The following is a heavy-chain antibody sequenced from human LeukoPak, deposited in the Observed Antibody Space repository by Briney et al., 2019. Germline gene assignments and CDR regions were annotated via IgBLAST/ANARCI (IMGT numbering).Heavy chain of an antibody. D-gene: IGHD3-22*01. J-gene: IGHJ4*02. CDR1: GYTFTSYY. Sequence: ASVKVSCKTSGYTFTSYYMHWMRQAPGQGLEWMGWISPYNGNTNYAQKLQGRVTMIIDTSTSTAYMELRSLRSDDTAVYYCARDGYYDSSGYYSNFDYWGQGTLVTVSS. CDR3: ARDGYYDSSGYYSNFDY. CDR2: ISPYNGNT. V-gene: IGHV1-18*04.